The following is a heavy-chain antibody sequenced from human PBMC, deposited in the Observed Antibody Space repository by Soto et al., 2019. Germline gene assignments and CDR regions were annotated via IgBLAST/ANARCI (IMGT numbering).Heavy chain of an antibody. CDR2: IYSGGYT. V-gene: IGHV3-53*01. CDR3: ATHPGGGGY. D-gene: IGHD3-10*01. CDR1: GFTVSNNY. Sequence: EVQLVESGGGLIQPGGSLRLSCAVSGFTVSNNYMSWVRQAPGKGLEGVSVIYSGGYTAYGDSVKGRFTISRDNSKNTLFLQMNTQGAAARAVFSWATHPGGGGYWGQGTLVTVSS. J-gene: IGHJ4*02.